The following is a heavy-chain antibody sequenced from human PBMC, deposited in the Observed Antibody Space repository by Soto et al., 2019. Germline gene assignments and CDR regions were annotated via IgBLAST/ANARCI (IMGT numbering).Heavy chain of an antibody. D-gene: IGHD1-7*01. Sequence: GGSLRRSCAASGFTFSDHYMDWVRQAPGKGREWVGRTRNKANSYTTEYAASVKGRFTISRDDSKNSLYLQMNSLKTEDTAVYYCAREGRNYYYYYYGMDVWGQGTTVTVSS. CDR1: GFTFSDHY. J-gene: IGHJ6*02. V-gene: IGHV3-72*01. CDR3: AREGRNYYYYYYGMDV. CDR2: TRNKANSYTT.